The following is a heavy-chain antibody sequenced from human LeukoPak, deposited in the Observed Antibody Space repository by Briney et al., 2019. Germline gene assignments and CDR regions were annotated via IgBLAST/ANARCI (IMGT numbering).Heavy chain of an antibody. Sequence: PSQTLSLTCTVSGGSISSGSYYWSWIRQPAGKGLEWIGRIYTSGSTNYNPSLKSRVTISVDTSKNQFSLKLSSVTAADTAVYYCARILGYCSGGSCSDYWGQGTLVTVSS. J-gene: IGHJ4*01. CDR2: IYTSGST. V-gene: IGHV4-61*02. CDR1: GGSISSGSYY. D-gene: IGHD2-15*01. CDR3: ARILGYCSGGSCSDY.